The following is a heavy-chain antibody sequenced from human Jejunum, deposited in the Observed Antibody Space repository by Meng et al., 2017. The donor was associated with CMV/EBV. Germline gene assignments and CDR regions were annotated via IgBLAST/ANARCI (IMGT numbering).Heavy chain of an antibody. CDR1: GGSISPYY. CDR3: ARTNWNYVRFDP. D-gene: IGHD1-7*01. V-gene: IGHV4-59*01. Sequence: LTCTVSGGSISPYYWSWIRQPPGKGLEWIGYIFHSGTTNYNPSLKSRVTLSVDTSKNQFSLKLSSVTAADTAVYYCARTNWNYVRFDPWGQGTLVTVSS. J-gene: IGHJ5*02. CDR2: IFHSGTT.